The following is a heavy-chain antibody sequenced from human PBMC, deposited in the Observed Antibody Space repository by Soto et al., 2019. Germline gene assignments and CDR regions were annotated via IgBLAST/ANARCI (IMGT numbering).Heavy chain of an antibody. J-gene: IGHJ5*02. CDR3: AKERSSIAARGWFDP. Sequence: PGGSLRLSCAASGFTFSNYAMNWVRQAPGKGLEWVSSISGSGGGTYYADSTQGRFTISRDNSKNTLYLQMNSLRAEDTALYYCAKERSSIAARGWFDPWGQGTLVTVSS. CDR1: GFTFSNYA. V-gene: IGHV3-23*01. D-gene: IGHD6-6*01. CDR2: ISGSGGGT.